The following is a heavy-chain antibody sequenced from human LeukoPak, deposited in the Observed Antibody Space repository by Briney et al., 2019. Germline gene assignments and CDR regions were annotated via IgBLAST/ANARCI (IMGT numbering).Heavy chain of an antibody. D-gene: IGHD3-10*01. V-gene: IGHV3-20*04. CDR3: ARGVDYYGRHGSGGAFDI. J-gene: IGHJ3*02. CDR2: INWNGGST. CDR1: GFTFDDYG. Sequence: PGGSLRLSCAASGFTFDDYGMSWVRQAPGKGLEWVSGINWNGGSTGYADSVKGRFTISRDNAKNSLYLQMNSLRAEDTALYYCARGVDYYGRHGSGGAFDIWGQGTMVTVSS.